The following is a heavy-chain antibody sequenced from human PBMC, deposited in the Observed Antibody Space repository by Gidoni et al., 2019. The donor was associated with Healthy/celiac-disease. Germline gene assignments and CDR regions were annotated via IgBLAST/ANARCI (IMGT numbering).Heavy chain of an antibody. CDR2: ISGSGGST. D-gene: IGHD6-13*01. Sequence: EVQLLESGGGLVQPGGSLRLSCAASGFTFRSYAMSWVRQAPGKGLEWVSAISGSGGSTYYADSVKGRFTISRDNSKNTLYLQMNSLRAEDTAVYYCGGIAAAGTYYYGMDVWGQGTTVTVSS. CDR3: GGIAAAGTYYYGMDV. V-gene: IGHV3-23*01. J-gene: IGHJ6*02. CDR1: GFTFRSYA.